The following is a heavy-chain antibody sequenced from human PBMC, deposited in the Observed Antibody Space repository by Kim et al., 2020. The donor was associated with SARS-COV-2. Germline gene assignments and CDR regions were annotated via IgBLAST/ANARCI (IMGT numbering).Heavy chain of an antibody. V-gene: IGHV3-30*03. CDR2: ISYDEAKE. D-gene: IGHD3-10*01. CDR3: AREGSSGSFPDF. J-gene: IGHJ4*02. CDR1: GFTFNNYG. Sequence: GGSLRLSCAASGFTFNNYGMHWVRQPPGKGLEWVALISYDEAKEYDADSVKGRFTISRDNSKNTVYLQMNSLRAEDTALYYCAREGSSGSFPDFWGQGTLVTVSS.